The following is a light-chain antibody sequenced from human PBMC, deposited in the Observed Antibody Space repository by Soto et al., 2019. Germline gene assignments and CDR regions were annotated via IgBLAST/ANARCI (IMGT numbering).Light chain of an antibody. CDR1: SSHIGGNS. Sequence: QAVLTQPTSVSAAPGQRVTSSCSGSSSHIGGNSVSWYQQLPGTAPKLLIYDDDKRPSGIPDRFAGSKSGTSATLGITGVQTGDEADYYCGSWDSSLSAYVFGTGTKVTVL. CDR3: GSWDSSLSAYV. V-gene: IGLV1-51*01. CDR2: DDD. J-gene: IGLJ1*01.